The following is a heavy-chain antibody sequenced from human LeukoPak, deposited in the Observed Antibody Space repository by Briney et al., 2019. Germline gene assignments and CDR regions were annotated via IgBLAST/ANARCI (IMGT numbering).Heavy chain of an antibody. V-gene: IGHV4-39*01. CDR1: GASVSGSNYY. J-gene: IGHJ4*02. CDR3: AKSGYNRFDY. Sequence: SETLSLTCAVSGASVSGSNYYWGWIRQPPGKGLEWIGNIYSSGSTYYNASLQSRVTISIDTSKNQFSLRLNSETAADTAMYYCAKSGYNRFDYWGQGTRVTVSS. D-gene: IGHD5-24*01. CDR2: IYSSGST.